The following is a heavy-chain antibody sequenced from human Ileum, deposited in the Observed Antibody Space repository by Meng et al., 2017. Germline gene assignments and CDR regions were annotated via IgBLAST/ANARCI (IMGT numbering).Heavy chain of an antibody. V-gene: IGHV1-8*01. CDR1: GYTFTSYD. D-gene: IGHD3-3*01. Sequence: VSCKASGYTFTSYDINWVRQATGQGLEWMGWMNPNSGNTGYAQKFQGRVTMTRNTSISTAYMELSSLRSEDTAVYYCASRDFWSGYYYGMDVWGQGTTVTVSS. J-gene: IGHJ6*02. CDR2: MNPNSGNT. CDR3: ASRDFWSGYYYGMDV.